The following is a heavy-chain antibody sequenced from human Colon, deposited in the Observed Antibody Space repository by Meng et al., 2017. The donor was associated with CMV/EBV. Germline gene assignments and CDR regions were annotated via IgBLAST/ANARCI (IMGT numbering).Heavy chain of an antibody. D-gene: IGHD3-3*01. CDR2: VLYDRSTK. J-gene: IGHJ4*02. CDR3: SNRLLGVQGH. Sequence: QGVVAGARKAKSGVSLMLSCCGFVLTLWYCGLHCPRQGPGKGREWVAFVLYDRSTKYYGDSVKGRFSISRDDSKRMVYLQMNNLKTDDTAMDFCSNRLLGVQGHWGQGTLVTVSS. V-gene: IGHV3-30*02. CDR1: VLTLWYCG.